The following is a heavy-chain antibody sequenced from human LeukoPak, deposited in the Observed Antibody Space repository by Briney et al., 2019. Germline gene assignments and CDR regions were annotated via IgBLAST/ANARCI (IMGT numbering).Heavy chain of an antibody. D-gene: IGHD2-15*01. CDR2: IWYDGSNK. J-gene: IGHJ6*02. CDR1: GFTFSSYG. CDR3: AREQRYCSGGSCYSYYYYGMDV. V-gene: IGHV3-33*01. Sequence: GGSLRLSCAASGFTFSSYGMHWVRHAPGKGLEWVAVIWYDGSNKYYADSVKGRFTISRDNSKNTLYLQMNSLRAEDTAVYYCAREQRYCSGGSCYSYYYYGMDVWGQGTTVSVSS.